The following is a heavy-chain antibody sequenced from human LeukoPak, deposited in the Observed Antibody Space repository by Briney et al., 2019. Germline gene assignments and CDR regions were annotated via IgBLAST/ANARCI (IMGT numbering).Heavy chain of an antibody. J-gene: IGHJ4*02. CDR2: ISSSGRAV. D-gene: IGHD6-25*01. CDR1: GFTFSDHY. V-gene: IGHV3-11*04. CDR3: ARTLGAEGDY. Sequence: GGSLRLSCAASGFTFSDHYMSWIRQAPGKGLEWISYISSSGRAVNYADSVKGRFTISRDNANNSLYLQMISLRAEDTAVYYCARTLGAEGDYWGQGTLVTVSS.